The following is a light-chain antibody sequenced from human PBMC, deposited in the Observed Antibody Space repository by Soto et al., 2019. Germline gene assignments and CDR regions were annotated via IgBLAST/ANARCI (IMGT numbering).Light chain of an antibody. Sequence: EIVLTQAPGTLSLCPGERATLSSRASQSVSNNYLAWYQQKPGQAPSLLIDGASNRATGIPDRFSGSGSGSDFTLTISRLEPEDFAVYYCQQYGSSGTFGQGTKVEIK. CDR1: QSVSNNY. V-gene: IGKV3-20*01. J-gene: IGKJ1*01. CDR3: QQYGSSGT. CDR2: GAS.